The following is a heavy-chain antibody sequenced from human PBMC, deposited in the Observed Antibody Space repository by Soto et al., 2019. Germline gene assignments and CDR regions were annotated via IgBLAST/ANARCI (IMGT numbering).Heavy chain of an antibody. J-gene: IGHJ4*02. Sequence: PGGSLRLSCAASGFTFSSYAMSWVRQAPGKGLEWVSAISGSGGSTYYADSVKGRFTISRDNSKNTLYLQMNSLRAEDTAVYYCAKDDSSGYRAGVSGYWGQGTLVTVSS. CDR1: GFTFSSYA. D-gene: IGHD3-22*01. V-gene: IGHV3-23*01. CDR3: AKDDSSGYRAGVSGY. CDR2: ISGSGGST.